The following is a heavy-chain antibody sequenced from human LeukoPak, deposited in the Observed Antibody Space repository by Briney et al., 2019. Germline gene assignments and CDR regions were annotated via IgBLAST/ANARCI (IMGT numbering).Heavy chain of an antibody. D-gene: IGHD6-19*01. V-gene: IGHV5-51*01. Sequence: GESLKISCKGSGYSFTSYWIGWVRQMPGKGLEWMGIIYPGDSDTRYSPSFQGQATISADKSISTAYLQWSSLKASDTAMYYCARHGPLGSGRPQVGDYWGQGTLVTVSS. J-gene: IGHJ4*01. CDR1: GYSFTSYW. CDR3: ARHGPLGSGRPQVGDY. CDR2: IYPGDSDT.